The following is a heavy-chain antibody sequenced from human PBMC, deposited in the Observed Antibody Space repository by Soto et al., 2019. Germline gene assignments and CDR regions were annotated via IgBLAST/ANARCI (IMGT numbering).Heavy chain of an antibody. Sequence: PSETLSLTCAVSGYSISSGHYWGWIRQPPGKGLEWIGSIYHSGSTYYNPSLKSRLTISVDTSKNQFSLKLTSVTAADTAVYYCGSLYGSGTYYNPHLDYWGQGTLVTVSS. D-gene: IGHD3-10*01. CDR2: IYHSGST. J-gene: IGHJ4*02. CDR1: GYSISSGHY. V-gene: IGHV4-38-2*01. CDR3: GSLYGSGTYYNPHLDY.